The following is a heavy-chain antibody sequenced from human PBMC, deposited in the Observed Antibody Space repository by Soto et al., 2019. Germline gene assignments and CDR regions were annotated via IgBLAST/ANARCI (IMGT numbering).Heavy chain of an antibody. CDR3: ARASSIAARALDYFDY. CDR2: ISSSSSTI. Sequence: GGSLRLSCAASGFTFSSYSMNWVRQAPGKGLEWVSYISSSSSTIYYADSVKGRFTISRDNAKNSLYLQMNSLRDEDTAVYYCARASSIAARALDYFDYWGQGTLVTVSS. D-gene: IGHD6-6*01. J-gene: IGHJ4*02. V-gene: IGHV3-48*02. CDR1: GFTFSSYS.